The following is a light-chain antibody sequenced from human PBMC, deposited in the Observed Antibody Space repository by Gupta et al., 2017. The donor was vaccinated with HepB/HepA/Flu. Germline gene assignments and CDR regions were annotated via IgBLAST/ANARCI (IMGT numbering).Light chain of an antibody. V-gene: IGKV3-11*01. CDR1: QSVSSN. CDR3: RQRSNSSPYT. J-gene: IGKJ2*01. Sequence: IVLTQSPATLSLSPGERATLSCRASQSVSSNLAGYQQKPGEDPRLLIYDASNRATGSPARCISSSSCTDYTLTISSLQPADYAVDYWRQRSNSSPYTFGQGTKLEIK. CDR2: DAS.